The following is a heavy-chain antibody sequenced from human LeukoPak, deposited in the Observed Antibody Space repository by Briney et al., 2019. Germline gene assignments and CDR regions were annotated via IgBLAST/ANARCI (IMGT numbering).Heavy chain of an antibody. CDR2: ISYDGSNK. Sequence: SCKASGYTFTSYAMHWVRQAPGKGLEWVAVISYDGSNKYYPSLKSRVTISVDTSKNQFSLKLSSVTAADTAVYYCARGYGSGSYYYYWGQGTLVTVSS. V-gene: IGHV3-30-3*01. D-gene: IGHD3-10*01. CDR1: GYTFTSYA. J-gene: IGHJ4*02. CDR3: ARGYGSGSYYYY.